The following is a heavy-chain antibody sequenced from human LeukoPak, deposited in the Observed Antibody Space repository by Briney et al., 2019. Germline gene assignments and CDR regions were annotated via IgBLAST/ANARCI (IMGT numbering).Heavy chain of an antibody. D-gene: IGHD5-12*01. J-gene: IGHJ4*02. V-gene: IGHV1-2*02. CDR3: ACGNSGYVVG. Sequence: ASVTVSCKASGYTFTSYGISWVRQAPGQGREWMGWINPHSGGTNYAQKFQGRVTMTRDTSISTAYMELSRLRSDDTAVYYCACGNSGYVVGWGQGNLVTVSS. CDR2: INPHSGGT. CDR1: GYTFTSYG.